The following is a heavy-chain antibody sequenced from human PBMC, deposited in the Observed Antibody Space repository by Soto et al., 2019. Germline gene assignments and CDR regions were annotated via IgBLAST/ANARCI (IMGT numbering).Heavy chain of an antibody. Sequence: ASVKVSCKASGYTFTNHYMHWVRQAPGQGLEWMGMIDPSSGRTRYVQKFQGRVTMTRVTSTITVYMDLSSLISEVTAVYYCARDLAVTTVMTKYWGQGTLVAFST. V-gene: IGHV1-46*01. CDR1: GYTFTNHY. CDR3: ARDLAVTTVMTKY. J-gene: IGHJ4*02. D-gene: IGHD4-4*01. CDR2: IDPSSGRT.